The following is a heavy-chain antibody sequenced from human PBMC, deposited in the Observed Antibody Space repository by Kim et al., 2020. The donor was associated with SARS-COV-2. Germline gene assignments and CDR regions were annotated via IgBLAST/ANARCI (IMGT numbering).Heavy chain of an antibody. D-gene: IGHD1-26*01. J-gene: IGHJ4*02. Sequence: GGSLRLSCAASGFSFRQYWMTWVRQAPGKGLEWVANIKEDGSEKYYVDSVKGRFTISRDNAKDSLYLQLNSLRAEDTAVYFCGREVTWEIDSWGQGTLVAVSS. CDR1: GFSFRQYW. CDR3: GREVTWEIDS. CDR2: IKEDGSEK. V-gene: IGHV3-7*01.